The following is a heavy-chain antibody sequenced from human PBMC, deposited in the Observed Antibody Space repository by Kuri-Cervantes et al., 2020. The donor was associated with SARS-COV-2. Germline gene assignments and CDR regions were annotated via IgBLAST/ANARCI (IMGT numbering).Heavy chain of an antibody. CDR2: ISGSGGST. CDR3: AKCSDIAAAGQTDY. V-gene: IGHV3-23*01. CDR1: GFTFSSYA. J-gene: IGHJ4*02. Sequence: SLKISCAASGFTFSSYAMSWVRQAPGKGLEWVSAISGSGGSTYYADSVKGRFTISRDNSKNTLYLQMSSLRAEDTAVYYCAKCSDIAAAGQTDYWGQGTLVTVSS. D-gene: IGHD6-13*01.